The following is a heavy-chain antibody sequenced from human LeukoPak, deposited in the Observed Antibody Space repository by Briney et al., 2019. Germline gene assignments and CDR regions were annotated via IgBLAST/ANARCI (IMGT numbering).Heavy chain of an antibody. V-gene: IGHV1-3*01. CDR1: GYTFTSYA. CDR2: INAGNGNT. J-gene: IGHJ5*02. D-gene: IGHD5-12*01. Sequence: ASVKVSCKASGYTFTSYAMHWVRQAPGQRLEWMGWINAGNGNTKYSQKFQGRVTITRDTSASTAYMELSSLRSEDTAVYYCARDQSSYDYFNWFDPWGQGTLVTASS. CDR3: ARDQSSYDYFNWFDP.